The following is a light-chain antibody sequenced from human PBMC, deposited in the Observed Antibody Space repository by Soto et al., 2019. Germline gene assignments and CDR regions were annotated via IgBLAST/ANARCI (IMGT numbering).Light chain of an antibody. CDR1: QSISRY. CDR3: QETYSTPRGT. CDR2: VAS. Sequence: DIPMTQSPSSLSASVGDRVTITCRTSQSISRYLNWYQLKPGKAPKLLIYVASSLQSGVPSRFSGSGSGTDFTLTISSLQPEDFATYYCQETYSTPRGTFGQGTKLEI. V-gene: IGKV1-39*01. J-gene: IGKJ2*02.